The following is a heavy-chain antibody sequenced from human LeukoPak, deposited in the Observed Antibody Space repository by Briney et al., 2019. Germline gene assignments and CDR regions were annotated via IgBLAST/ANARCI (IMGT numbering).Heavy chain of an antibody. CDR2: IYSGGST. D-gene: IGHD3-22*01. Sequence: GSLELSCAASGFTVSSNYISWVRQAPGKGLELVSGIYSGGSTYYADSVKGRFTISRDNSKNTLYLQMNSLRAEDTAVYYCARVRRSSGYSDLFDPWGQGTLVTVSS. CDR3: ARVRRSSGYSDLFDP. CDR1: GFTVSSNY. V-gene: IGHV3-53*01. J-gene: IGHJ5*02.